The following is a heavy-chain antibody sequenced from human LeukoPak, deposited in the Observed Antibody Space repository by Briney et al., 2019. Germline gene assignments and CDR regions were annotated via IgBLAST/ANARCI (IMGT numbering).Heavy chain of an antibody. CDR3: ARGFYYDSSDYYPYYFDY. Sequence: GASVKDSCKASGYTFTSYYMHWVRQAPGQGLEWMGIINPSGGSTSYALQFQDRVTMTRDTSTNTVYMELSSLRSEDTAVYYCARGFYYDSSDYYPYYFDYWGQGTLVTVSS. V-gene: IGHV1-46*01. D-gene: IGHD3-22*01. CDR2: INPSGGST. CDR1: GYTFTSYY. J-gene: IGHJ4*02.